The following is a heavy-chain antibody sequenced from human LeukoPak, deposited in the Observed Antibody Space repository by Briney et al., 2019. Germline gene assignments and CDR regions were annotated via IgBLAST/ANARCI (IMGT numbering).Heavy chain of an antibody. CDR1: GFTFSSYA. Sequence: GGSLRLSCAASGFTFSSYAMSWVRQAPGKGLEWVSAISGSGGSTYYADSVKGRFTISRDNSKNTLYLQMNSLRAEDTAVYYCASFLSVYYYDSSGYDYDAFDIWGQGTMVTVSS. J-gene: IGHJ3*02. D-gene: IGHD3-22*01. CDR2: ISGSGGST. V-gene: IGHV3-23*01. CDR3: ASFLSVYYYDSSGYDYDAFDI.